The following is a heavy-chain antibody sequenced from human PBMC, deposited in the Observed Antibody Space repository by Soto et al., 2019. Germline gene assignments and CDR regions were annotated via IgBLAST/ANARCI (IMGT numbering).Heavy chain of an antibody. J-gene: IGHJ1*01. D-gene: IGHD2-21*02. V-gene: IGHV3-23*01. CDR2: ISGSGGST. Sequence: EVQLLESGGGLVQPGGSLRLSCAASGFTFSSYAMSWVRQAPGKGLEWVSAISGSGGSTYYADSVKGRFTISRDNSKNTLYLQMNSLRAEDTAVYYCAKASPIVVVTKPFFQHWGQGTLVTVSS. CDR3: AKASPIVVVTKPFFQH. CDR1: GFTFSSYA.